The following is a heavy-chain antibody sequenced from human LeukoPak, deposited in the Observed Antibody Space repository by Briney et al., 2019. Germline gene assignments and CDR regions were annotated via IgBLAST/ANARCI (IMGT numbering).Heavy chain of an antibody. CDR1: GGFFHGYY. CDR3: ARGRRGYSNGYRRFDP. J-gene: IGHJ5*02. D-gene: IGHD5-18*01. Sequence: SETLSLTCAVYGGFFHGYYWSWIRQPPGKGLEWIGEINHSGSTNYNPSLKSRVTISVDTSKNQFSLKLSSVTAADTAVYYCARGRRGYSNGYRRFDPWGQGTLVTVSS. V-gene: IGHV4-34*01. CDR2: INHSGST.